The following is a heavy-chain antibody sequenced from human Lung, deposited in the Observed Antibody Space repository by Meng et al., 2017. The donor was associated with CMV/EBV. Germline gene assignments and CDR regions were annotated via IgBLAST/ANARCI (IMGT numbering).Heavy chain of an antibody. CDR3: ARAGAYHDFWTAKEGGYYYYGMDV. CDR2: INQDASER. D-gene: IGHD3/OR15-3a*01. CDR1: GFSIRDYW. J-gene: IGHJ6*02. Sequence: GESLKISCAASGFSIRDYWMSWVRQAPGKGLEWVANINQDASERYYVDSVKGRSTISRDNAENSLYLQMSSLRVGDTAIYYCARAGAYHDFWTAKEGGYYYYGMDVWGQGTTVTVSS. V-gene: IGHV3-7*04.